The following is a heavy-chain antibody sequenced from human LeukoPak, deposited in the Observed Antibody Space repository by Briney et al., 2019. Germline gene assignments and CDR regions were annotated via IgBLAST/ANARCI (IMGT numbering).Heavy chain of an antibody. CDR1: GGSFSGYY. CDR2: INHSGST. Sequence: SETLSLTCAVYGGSFSGYYWSWNRQPPGKGLGWIGEINHSGSTNYNPSLKSRVTISVDTSKNQFSLKLSSVTAADTAVYYCARGRYYYGSGTYPMDVWGQGTTVTVSS. J-gene: IGHJ6*02. D-gene: IGHD3-10*01. V-gene: IGHV4-34*01. CDR3: ARGRYYYGSGTYPMDV.